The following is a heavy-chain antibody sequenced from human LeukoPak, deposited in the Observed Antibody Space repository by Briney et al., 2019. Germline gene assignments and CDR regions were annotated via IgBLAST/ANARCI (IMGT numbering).Heavy chain of an antibody. CDR2: ISRSSGTT. CDR1: GFTFSSYS. J-gene: IGHJ4*02. V-gene: IGHV3-48*02. D-gene: IGHD2-21*02. Sequence: TGGSLRLSCAAAGFTFSSYSMNWVRQAPGKGLEWVPYISRSSGTTYYADSVKGRFTISRDNAKNSLYLQMNSLRDEDTAVYYCARDSAFCGGDCYPLDSWGQGTLVTVSS. CDR3: ARDSAFCGGDCYPLDS.